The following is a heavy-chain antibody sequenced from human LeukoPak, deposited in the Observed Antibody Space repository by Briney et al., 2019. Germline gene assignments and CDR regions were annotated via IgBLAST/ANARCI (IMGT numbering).Heavy chain of an antibody. D-gene: IGHD6-19*01. CDR3: ARDPSSGWLFDY. CDR1: GYTFTGYY. CDR2: INPNSGGT. Sequence: ASVKVSCKASGYTFTGYYMHWVRQAPGQGLEWMGWINPNSGGTNYAQKFQGRVTMTRDTSISTAYMELSRLRSEDTAVYYCARDPSSGWLFDYWGQGTLVTVSS. J-gene: IGHJ4*02. V-gene: IGHV1-2*02.